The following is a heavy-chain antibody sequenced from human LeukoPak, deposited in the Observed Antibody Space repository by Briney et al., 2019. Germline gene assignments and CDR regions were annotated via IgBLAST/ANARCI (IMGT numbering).Heavy chain of an antibody. CDR1: GFTFSQYA. Sequence: GGSLRLSCAASGFTFSQYAMHWVRQAPDKGLEWVAAIWYDGSNDYYADSVKGRFTISRDNSKNTLSLQMNSLRAEDTAVYYCAREADCSGGRCYRGALDIWGQGTMVTVSS. CDR3: AREADCSGGRCYRGALDI. CDR2: IWYDGSND. J-gene: IGHJ3*02. D-gene: IGHD2-15*01. V-gene: IGHV3-33*01.